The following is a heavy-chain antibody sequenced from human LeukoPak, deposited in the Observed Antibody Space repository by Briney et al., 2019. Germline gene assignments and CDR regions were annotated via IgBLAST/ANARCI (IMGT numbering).Heavy chain of an antibody. V-gene: IGHV4-61*02. D-gene: IGHD6-13*01. CDR3: AREFALAAAGYYYYYYMDV. Sequence: PSETLSLTCTVSGGSISSGSYYWSWIRQPAGKGLEWIGRIYTSGSTNYNPSLKSRVTISVDTSKNQYSLKLSSVTAADTAVYYCAREFALAAAGYYYYYYMDVWGKGTTVTISS. J-gene: IGHJ6*03. CDR2: IYTSGST. CDR1: GGSISSGSYY.